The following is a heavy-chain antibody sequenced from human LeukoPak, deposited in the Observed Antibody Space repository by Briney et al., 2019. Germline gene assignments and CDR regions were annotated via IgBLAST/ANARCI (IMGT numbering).Heavy chain of an antibody. J-gene: IGHJ6*02. CDR3: ARDYPSSSYGMNV. V-gene: IGHV3-9*01. CDR1: GFTFDDYA. CDR2: ISWNSGNI. Sequence: GGSLRLSCAASGFTFDDYAMHWVRQAPGKGLEWVSGISWNSGNIVYADSVKGRFTISRDNAKNSLYLQMNSLRAEDTALYHCARDYPSSSYGMNVWGQGTTVTVSS.